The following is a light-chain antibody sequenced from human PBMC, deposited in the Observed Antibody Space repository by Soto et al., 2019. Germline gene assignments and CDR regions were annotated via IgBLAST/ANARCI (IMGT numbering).Light chain of an antibody. Sequence: EIVMTQSPATLSVSPGERAALSCRASQSVSGNLAWYQQTPGQAPRLLIYGASTRATGIPARFSGSGFGTEFTLTISSLKSEDFAVYYCHKYNYRPPAFGQGTRLEIK. CDR2: GAS. CDR3: HKYNYRPPA. CDR1: QSVSGN. J-gene: IGKJ5*01. V-gene: IGKV3-15*01.